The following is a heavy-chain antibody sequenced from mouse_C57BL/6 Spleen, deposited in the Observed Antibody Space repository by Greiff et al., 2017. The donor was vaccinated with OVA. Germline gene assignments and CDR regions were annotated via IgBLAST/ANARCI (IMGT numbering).Heavy chain of an antibody. J-gene: IGHJ3*01. V-gene: IGHV1-81*01. CDR2: IYPRSGNP. CDR3: APPDYYGSSHGGFAY. CDR1: GYTFTSSG. D-gene: IGHD1-1*01. Sequence: QVQLKESGAELARPGASVQLSCKASGYTFTSSGISWVKQRTGQGLEWIGEIYPRSGNPYYNEKFKGNATLTADKSSSTSYLELRSLTSEDSAVYFCAPPDYYGSSHGGFAYLGQGTLVTVSA.